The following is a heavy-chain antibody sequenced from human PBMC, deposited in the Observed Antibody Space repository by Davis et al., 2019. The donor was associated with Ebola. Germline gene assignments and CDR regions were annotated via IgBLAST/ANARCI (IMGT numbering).Heavy chain of an antibody. CDR3: AKSGLSFGVVKYHYGMDV. CDR2: ISDSGVRT. CDR1: GFTFSGYA. Sequence: GESLKISCAASGFTFSGYAMSWVRQAPGKGLERVSGISDSGVRTYYADSVKGRFTISRDNSKKTLYLQMNSLRAEDTAVYYCAKSGLSFGVVKYHYGMDVWGKGTTVTVSS. J-gene: IGHJ6*04. D-gene: IGHD3-3*01. V-gene: IGHV3-23*01.